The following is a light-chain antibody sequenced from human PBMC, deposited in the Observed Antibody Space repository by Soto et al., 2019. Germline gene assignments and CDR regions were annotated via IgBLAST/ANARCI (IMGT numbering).Light chain of an antibody. CDR2: DAS. J-gene: IGKJ4*01. CDR3: QQYNSMLS. Sequence: DIQMTQSPSSLSASEGERVTITCQSSHAVSRNLNWFQQKPGEAPQLLIYDASNLERGVPSRFSGCVSGTDFTLTISSLQPEDVATYYCQQYNSMLSVGGGTEVEIK. V-gene: IGKV1-33*01. CDR1: HAVSRN.